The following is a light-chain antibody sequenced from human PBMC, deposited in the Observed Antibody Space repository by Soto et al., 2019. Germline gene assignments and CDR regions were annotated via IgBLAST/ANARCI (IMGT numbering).Light chain of an antibody. V-gene: IGLV1-47*01. CDR1: SSNIGSNY. CDR2: RNN. Sequence: QSVLTQPPSASGTPGQRVNISCSGSSSNIGSNYGYWYQQLPGTAPKSLIYRNNQRPPGVPDRCSGSKSGASASRAISGLRSADEADYYGAALDDSLSGSVVFGGGTELTVL. J-gene: IGLJ2*01. CDR3: AALDDSLSGSVV.